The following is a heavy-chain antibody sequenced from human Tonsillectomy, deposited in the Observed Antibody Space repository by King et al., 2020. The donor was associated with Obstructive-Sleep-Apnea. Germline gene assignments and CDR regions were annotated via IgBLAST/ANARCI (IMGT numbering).Heavy chain of an antibody. Sequence: VQLQESGGGVVQPGRSLRLSCAASGFTFSSYGMHWVRQAPGKGLEWVAVISYDGRNKYYTDSVKGRFTISRENSKNTLFLQMNSLRAEDTAVYYCAKDYYYDSSGYLFDYWGQGTLVTVSS. V-gene: IGHV3-30*18. D-gene: IGHD3-22*01. J-gene: IGHJ4*02. CDR2: ISYDGRNK. CDR3: AKDYYYDSSGYLFDY. CDR1: GFTFSSYG.